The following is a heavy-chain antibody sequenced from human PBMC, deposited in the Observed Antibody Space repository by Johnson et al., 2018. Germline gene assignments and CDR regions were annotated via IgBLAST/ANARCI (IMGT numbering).Heavy chain of an antibody. CDR3: AKEIRVAATLDAFDI. CDR1: GFTFHNFA. Sequence: VQLVESGGGLVLPGRSLRLSCAASGFTFHNFAMHWVRQAPGKGLEWVSGISWPTGSRGYADSVKGRFTNSSDNAKNFLYLQMNSLRPEDTALYYCAKEIRVAATLDAFDIWGQGTMVTVSS. J-gene: IGHJ3*02. V-gene: IGHV3-9*01. CDR2: ISWPTGSR. D-gene: IGHD1-26*01.